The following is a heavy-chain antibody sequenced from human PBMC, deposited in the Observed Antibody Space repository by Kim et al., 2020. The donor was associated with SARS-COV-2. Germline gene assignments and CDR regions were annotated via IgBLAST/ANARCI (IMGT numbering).Heavy chain of an antibody. J-gene: IGHJ5*02. V-gene: IGHV3-66*04. Sequence: TCYADSVKGRFTISRDSSKNTLYLQMNSLRVEDTAVYYWARHDWFDPWGQGTLVTVSS. CDR2: T. CDR3: ARHDWFDP.